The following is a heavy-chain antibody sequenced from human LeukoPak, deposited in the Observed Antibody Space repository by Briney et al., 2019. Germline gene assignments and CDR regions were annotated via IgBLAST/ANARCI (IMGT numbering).Heavy chain of an antibody. CDR1: GFTVSSNY. CDR3: ARGRWLQFRYYYYMDV. CDR2: IYSGGST. Sequence: GGSLRLSCAASGFTVSSNYMSWVRQAPGKGLEWVSVIYSGGSTYYADSVKGRFTISRDNSKNTLYLQMNSLRAEDTAVYYCARGRWLQFRYYYYMDVWGKGTTVTISS. J-gene: IGHJ6*03. D-gene: IGHD5-24*01. V-gene: IGHV3-66*01.